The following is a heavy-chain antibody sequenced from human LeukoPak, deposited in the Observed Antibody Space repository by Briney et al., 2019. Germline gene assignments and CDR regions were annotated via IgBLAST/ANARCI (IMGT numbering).Heavy chain of an antibody. Sequence: GESLKITCKGSGYNFTPYWIVWVRQMPGKGLEWMGMTFPGHSYSIYSPSFQGQVTMSVDRSITTAYLQWSSLKASDTAMYYCARLKYNWNGIPDYWGQGTLVTVSS. D-gene: IGHD1-1*01. CDR1: GYNFTPYW. V-gene: IGHV5-51*01. CDR3: ARLKYNWNGIPDY. CDR2: TFPGHSYS. J-gene: IGHJ4*02.